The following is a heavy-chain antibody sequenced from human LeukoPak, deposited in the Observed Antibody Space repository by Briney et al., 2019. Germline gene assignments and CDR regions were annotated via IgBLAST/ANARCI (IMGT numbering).Heavy chain of an antibody. D-gene: IGHD6-19*01. CDR3: AKASSGQWLVFDY. Sequence: PGGSLRLSCAASGFTFSSYAMHWVRQAPGKGLEWVAVISYDGSNKYYADSVKGRFTISRDNSKNTLYLQMNSLRAEDTAVYYCAKASSGQWLVFDYWGQGTLVTVSS. CDR2: ISYDGSNK. J-gene: IGHJ4*02. V-gene: IGHV3-30-3*01. CDR1: GFTFSSYA.